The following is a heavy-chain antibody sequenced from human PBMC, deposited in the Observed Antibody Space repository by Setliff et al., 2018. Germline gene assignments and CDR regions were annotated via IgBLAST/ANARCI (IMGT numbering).Heavy chain of an antibody. CDR2: INGVNGNT. Sequence: GASVKVSCKASGYTFTAYDIHWMRQAPGQSLEWMGWINGVNGNTKYSQNFQGRVTMTTDASTNTAYMELRSLGSDDTAVYYCATFRGYTYGYDYWGQGTLVTVSS. CDR1: GYTFTAYD. V-gene: IGHV1-3*01. D-gene: IGHD5-18*01. J-gene: IGHJ4*02. CDR3: ATFRGYTYGYDY.